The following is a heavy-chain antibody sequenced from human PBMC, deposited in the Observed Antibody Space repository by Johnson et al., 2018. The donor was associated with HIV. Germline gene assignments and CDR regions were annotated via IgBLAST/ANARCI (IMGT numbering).Heavy chain of an antibody. V-gene: IGHV3-23*04. CDR2: ISGSGGST. D-gene: IGHD4-17*01. Sequence: VQLVESGGGLVQPGGSLRLSCAASGFTFSSYAMSWVRQAPGKGLEWVSAISGSGGSTYYADSVKGRFIISRDNSKSTLYLQMNSLIAEDTAVYYCATQEDYGDYYGAFDIWGQGTMVTVSS. CDR3: ATQEDYGDYYGAFDI. J-gene: IGHJ3*02. CDR1: GFTFSSYA.